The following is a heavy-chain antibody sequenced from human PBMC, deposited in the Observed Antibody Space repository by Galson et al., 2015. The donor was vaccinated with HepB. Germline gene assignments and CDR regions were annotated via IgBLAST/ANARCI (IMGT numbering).Heavy chain of an antibody. CDR2: IYPGDSDT. D-gene: IGHD3-10*01. J-gene: IGHJ4*02. CDR3: ARSRDYYGSGTFDY. Sequence: QSGAEVKKPGESLKISCKDSGYTFANYWIGWVRQMPGKGLQWMGIIYPGDSDTRYSPSFQGQVTISADKSISAAYLQWNSLKASDTAMYYCARSRDYYGSGTFDYWGQGTLVTVSS. V-gene: IGHV5-51*01. CDR1: GYTFANYW.